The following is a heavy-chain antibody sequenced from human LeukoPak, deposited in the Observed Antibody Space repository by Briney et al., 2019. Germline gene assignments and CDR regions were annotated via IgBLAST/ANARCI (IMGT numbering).Heavy chain of an antibody. Sequence: GGSQRLSCAASGFTFSSYGMHWVRQAPGKGLEWVAFIRYDGSNKYYADSVKGRFTISRDNSKNTLYLQMNSLRAEDTAVYYCAKEDSSSSDYWGQGTLVTVSS. CDR2: IRYDGSNK. CDR3: AKEDSSSSDY. CDR1: GFTFSSYG. V-gene: IGHV3-30*02. J-gene: IGHJ4*02. D-gene: IGHD6-6*01.